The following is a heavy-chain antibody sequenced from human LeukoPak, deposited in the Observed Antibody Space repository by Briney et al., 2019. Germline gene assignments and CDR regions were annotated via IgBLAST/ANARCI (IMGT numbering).Heavy chain of an antibody. J-gene: IGHJ5*02. CDR2: IYYSGNT. Sequence: SETLSLTCTVSGASISSYYWSWIRQPPGKGLEWIGYIYYSGNTNYNPTLKSRVTISKDTSKKQISLNLSSVTAADTAVYYCARGSNWLDPWGQGTLVTVSS. D-gene: IGHD6-6*01. CDR1: GASISSYY. V-gene: IGHV4-59*01. CDR3: ARGSNWLDP.